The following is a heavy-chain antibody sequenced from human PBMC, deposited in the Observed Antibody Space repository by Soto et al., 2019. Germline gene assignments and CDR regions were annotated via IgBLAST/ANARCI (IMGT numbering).Heavy chain of an antibody. V-gene: IGHV4-4*02. CDR2: IYHSGST. CDR1: SGSISSSNW. D-gene: IGHD1-20*01. CDR3: ARVVFITGTLSYYYMDV. Sequence: SETLSLTCAVSSGSISSSNWWGWVRQPPGRGLEWIGEIYHSGSTNYNPSLKSRVTISVDKSKNQFSLKLSSVTAADTAVYYCARVVFITGTLSYYYMDVWGKGTTVTVSS. J-gene: IGHJ6*03.